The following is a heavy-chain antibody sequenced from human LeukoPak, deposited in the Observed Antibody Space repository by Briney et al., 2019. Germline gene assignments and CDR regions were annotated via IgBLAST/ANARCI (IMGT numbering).Heavy chain of an antibody. CDR3: AKGEVVVVTEFDY. Sequence: PGGSLRLSCAASGFTFSSYSMNWVRQAPGKGLEWVSAISGSGGSTYYADSVKGRFTISRDNSKNTLYLQMNSLRAEDTAVYYCAKGEVVVVTEFDYWGQGTLVTVSS. D-gene: IGHD2-15*01. V-gene: IGHV3-23*01. CDR1: GFTFSSYS. CDR2: ISGSGGST. J-gene: IGHJ4*02.